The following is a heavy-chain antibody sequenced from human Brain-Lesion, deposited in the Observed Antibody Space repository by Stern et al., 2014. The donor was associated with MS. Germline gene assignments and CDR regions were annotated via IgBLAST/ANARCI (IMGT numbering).Heavy chain of an antibody. V-gene: IGHV4-39*01. D-gene: IGHD1-26*01. J-gene: IGHJ4*02. Sequence: QVQLVESGPGLVKPSETLSLTCTVSGGSITSSSYYWGWIRQPPGRGLEYIGTVYYTGSTFYDPSLKSRVTISVDTSKNQVALKLTSVTAADTAVYYCVRPDIMGTIGNWGQGTLVTVSS. CDR1: GGSITSSSYY. CDR2: VYYTGST. CDR3: VRPDIMGTIGN.